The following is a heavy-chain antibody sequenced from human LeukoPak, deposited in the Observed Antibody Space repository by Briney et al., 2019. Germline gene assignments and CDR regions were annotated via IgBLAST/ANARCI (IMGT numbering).Heavy chain of an antibody. CDR1: GGSISSYY. CDR3: ASVELLRYFDY. CDR2: IYYSGST. J-gene: IGHJ4*02. Sequence: NSSETLSLTCTVSGGSISSYYWSWIRQPPGKGLEWIGYIYYSGSTNYNPSLKSRVTISLDTSKNQFSLKLSSVTAADTAVYYCASVELLRYFDYWGQGTLVTVSS. V-gene: IGHV4-59*12. D-gene: IGHD3-3*01.